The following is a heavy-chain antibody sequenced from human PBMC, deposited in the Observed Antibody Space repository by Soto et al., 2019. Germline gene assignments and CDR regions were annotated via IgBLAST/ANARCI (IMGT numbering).Heavy chain of an antibody. CDR3: ARLLGGYDDYGGWFAP. CDR1: GGSISPYS. CDR2: VSHSGRT. Sequence: SEILSLTCTISGGSISPYSWTWIRQSPGKGLEWIGYVSHSGRTFYTPSLKSRLTMSLDTSRSQFSLRLKSVSAADTAVYYCARLLGGYDDYGGWFAPWGQGTLVTVSS. D-gene: IGHD4-17*01. V-gene: IGHV4-59*01. J-gene: IGHJ5*02.